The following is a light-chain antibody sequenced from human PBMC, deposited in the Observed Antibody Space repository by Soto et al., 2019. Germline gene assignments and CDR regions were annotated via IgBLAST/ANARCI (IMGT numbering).Light chain of an antibody. CDR3: QQLNDYPIT. CDR2: AAS. V-gene: IGKV1-9*01. Sequence: DIQLTQSPSFLSASVGDRVTITCRASQGISSYLAWYQQEPGKAPKFLIYAASTFQSGVPSRFSGSGSGTEFTLTSSSLQPEDFATYYCQQLNDYPITFGQGTLLEIK. J-gene: IGKJ5*01. CDR1: QGISSY.